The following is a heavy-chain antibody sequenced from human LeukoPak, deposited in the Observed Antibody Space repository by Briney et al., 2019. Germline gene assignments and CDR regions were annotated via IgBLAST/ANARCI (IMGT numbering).Heavy chain of an antibody. CDR3: ARVVVVTYGMDV. CDR1: GFTFDDYG. D-gene: IGHD2-2*01. CDR2: TNWNGGST. Sequence: GGSLRLSCAASGFTFDDYGMSWVRQAPGKGLEWVSGTNWNGGSTGYADSAKGRFTISRDNAKNSLYLQMNSLRAEDTALYHCARVVVVTYGMDVWGQGTTVTVSS. V-gene: IGHV3-20*01. J-gene: IGHJ6*02.